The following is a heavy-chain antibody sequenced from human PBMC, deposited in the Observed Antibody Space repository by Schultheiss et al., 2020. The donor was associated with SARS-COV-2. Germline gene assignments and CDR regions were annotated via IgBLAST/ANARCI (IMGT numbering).Heavy chain of an antibody. V-gene: IGHV4-39*07. J-gene: IGHJ5*01. CDR3: ANLGVSYSSGWENDS. D-gene: IGHD6-19*01. Sequence: SETLSLTCTVSGGSVSSGSYYWSWIRQPPGKGLEWIGEINHSGSTNYNPSLKSRVTISVDTSKNQFSLKLSSVTAADTAVYYCANLGVSYSSGWENDSWGQGTLVTVSS. CDR2: INHSGST. CDR1: GGSVSSGSYY.